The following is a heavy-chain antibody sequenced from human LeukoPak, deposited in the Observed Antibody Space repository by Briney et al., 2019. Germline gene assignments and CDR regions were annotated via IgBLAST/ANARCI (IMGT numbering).Heavy chain of an antibody. Sequence: GGSLRLSCAFSGFTFNSHYVHWVRQAPGQGLLWVSRTTDDATTTYADSVRGRFTISRDIAKKTLYLQMNSLRAEDTAVYYCARDMNYYDSSGYLSWFDPWGQGTLVTVSS. D-gene: IGHD3-22*01. CDR3: ARDMNYYDSSGYLSWFDP. J-gene: IGHJ5*02. V-gene: IGHV3-74*01. CDR2: TTDDATTT. CDR1: GFTFNSHY.